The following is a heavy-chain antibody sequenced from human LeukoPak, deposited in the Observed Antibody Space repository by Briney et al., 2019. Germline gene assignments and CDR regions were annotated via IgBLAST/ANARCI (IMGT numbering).Heavy chain of an antibody. J-gene: IGHJ3*02. CDR2: INHSGST. V-gene: IGHV4-34*01. CDR3: ARDPSSGWPPLAFDI. CDR1: GGSFSGYY. Sequence: SETLSLTCAAYGGSFSGYYWSWIRQPPGKGLEWIGEINHSGSTNYNPSLKSRVTISVDTSKNQFSLKLSSVTAADTAVYYCARDPSSGWPPLAFDIWGQGTMVTVSS. D-gene: IGHD6-19*01.